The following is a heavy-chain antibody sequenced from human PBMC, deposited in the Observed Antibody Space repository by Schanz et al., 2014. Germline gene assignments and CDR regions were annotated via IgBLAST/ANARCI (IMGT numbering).Heavy chain of an antibody. CDR2: ISHDGYST. D-gene: IGHD6-25*01. V-gene: IGHV3-64D*06. CDR1: GFTFSIYA. CDR3: AKVRYSSGWRGDYFDE. Sequence: EVQLVESGGGLVQPGGSLRLSCSASGFTFSIYAMHWVRQAPGKGLEYVSAISHDGYSTYYADSVKGRFTISRDNSKNTLYLQMNSLRAEDTAVYYCAKVRYSSGWRGDYFDEWGQGTLVTVAS. J-gene: IGHJ4*02.